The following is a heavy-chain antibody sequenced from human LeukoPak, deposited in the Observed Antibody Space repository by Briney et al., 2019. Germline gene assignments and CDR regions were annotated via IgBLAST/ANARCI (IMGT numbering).Heavy chain of an antibody. Sequence: PSETLSLTCAVYGGSFSGYYWSWIRQPPGKGLEWIGEINHSGSTNYNPSLKRRVTISVDTSKNQFSLRLSSVTAADTAVYYCARRGTTKYYYYMDVWGKGTTVTISS. CDR2: INHSGST. V-gene: IGHV4-34*01. CDR1: GGSFSGYY. J-gene: IGHJ6*03. CDR3: ARRGTTKYYYYMDV. D-gene: IGHD4-11*01.